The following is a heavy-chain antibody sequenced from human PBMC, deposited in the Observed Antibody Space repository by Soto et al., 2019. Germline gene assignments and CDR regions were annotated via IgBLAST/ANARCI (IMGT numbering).Heavy chain of an antibody. CDR2: ISAYNGNI. CDR1: GYTFTNYG. V-gene: IGHV1-18*01. CDR3: ASSYCGGNCYSNLPLDSYYYGMDV. Sequence: ASVKVSCKASGYTFTNYGISWVRQAPGQGLEWMGWISAYNGNINYAQKLQGRVTMTTDTSTSTAYMELRSLRSDDTAMYYCASSYCGGNCYSNLPLDSYYYGMDVWCQGTTVTVSS. D-gene: IGHD2-21*02. J-gene: IGHJ6*02.